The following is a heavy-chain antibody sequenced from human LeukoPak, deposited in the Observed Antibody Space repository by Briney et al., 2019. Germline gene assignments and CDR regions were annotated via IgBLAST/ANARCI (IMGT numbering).Heavy chain of an antibody. J-gene: IGHJ4*02. V-gene: IGHV1-46*01. CDR3: ARDSPMVRGVIDY. D-gene: IGHD3-10*01. Sequence: ASVKVSCKASGYTFTSYYMHWVRHAPGQGLEWMGIINPSGGSTSYVQKFQGRVTMTRDTSTSTVYMELSSLRSEDTAVYYCARDSPMVRGVIDYWGQGTLVTVSS. CDR2: INPSGGST. CDR1: GYTFTSYY.